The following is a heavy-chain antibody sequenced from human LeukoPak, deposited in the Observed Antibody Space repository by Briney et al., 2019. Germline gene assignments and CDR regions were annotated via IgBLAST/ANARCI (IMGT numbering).Heavy chain of an antibody. D-gene: IGHD3-22*01. J-gene: IGHJ5*02. V-gene: IGHV7-4-1*02. CDR3: ARELLITRTWFDP. Sequence: ASVKVSCKASGYSFTTYAMNWVRQAPGQGLEWMGWINPNTGNPTYAQGFTGRFVFSLDTSVSTAYLQISSLKAEDTAVYYCARELLITRTWFDPWGQGTLVTVSS. CDR1: GYSFTTYA. CDR2: INPNTGNP.